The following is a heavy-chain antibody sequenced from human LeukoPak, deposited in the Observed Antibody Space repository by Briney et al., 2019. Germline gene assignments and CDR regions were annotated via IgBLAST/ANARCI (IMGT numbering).Heavy chain of an antibody. D-gene: IGHD2-2*01. CDR1: GFTFSSYA. J-gene: IGHJ4*02. Sequence: GGSLRLSCAASGFTFSSYAMHWVRQAPGKGLEWVALISYDGSNKYYADSVKGRFTISRDNSKNTLYLQMNSLRAEDTAVYYCAKLYYLSPSLSVELTYFDYWGQGTLVTVSS. CDR3: AKLYYLSPSLSVELTYFDY. V-gene: IGHV3-30*04. CDR2: ISYDGSNK.